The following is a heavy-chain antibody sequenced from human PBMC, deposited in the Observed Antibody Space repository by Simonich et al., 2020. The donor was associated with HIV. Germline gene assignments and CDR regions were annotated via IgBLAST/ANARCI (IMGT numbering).Heavy chain of an antibody. CDR3: AGDSGGYWYFDL. Sequence: QVQLVQSGAEVKKPGASVKVSCKASGYSFTTYGINWVRQAAGQGLEWMGWLSAYNWNTNYAQKFQGRVTMTTDPSTSTAYMELSSLRSEDTAVYYCAGDSGGYWYFDLWGRGTLVTVSS. CDR2: LSAYNWNT. J-gene: IGHJ2*01. D-gene: IGHD2-15*01. CDR1: GYSFTTYG. V-gene: IGHV1-18*01.